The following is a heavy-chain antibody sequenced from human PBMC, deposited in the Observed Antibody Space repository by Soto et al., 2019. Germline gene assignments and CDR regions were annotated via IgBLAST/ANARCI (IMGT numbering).Heavy chain of an antibody. Sequence: PGEALKISWRASGYSFISYWIGWVRQMPGKDLEWMGLFNTGGSDIRYSPSFQGQVTISADKSIRTAYLQWSSLKASDTAIYYCARHHVASRVGYYXWGQGTVFTVSX. V-gene: IGHV5-51*01. CDR1: GYSFISYW. D-gene: IGHD3-3*01. J-gene: IGHJ4*03. CDR3: ARHHVASRVGYYX. CDR2: FNTGGSDI.